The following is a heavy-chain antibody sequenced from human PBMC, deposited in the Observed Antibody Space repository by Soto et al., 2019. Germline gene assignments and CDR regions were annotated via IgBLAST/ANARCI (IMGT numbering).Heavy chain of an antibody. CDR2: MNPNSGNT. CDR3: ARERSAAGTGWFDP. CDR1: GYTFTSYD. J-gene: IGHJ5*02. D-gene: IGHD6-13*01. V-gene: IGHV1-8*01. Sequence: QVQLVQSGAEVKKPGASVKVSCKASGYTFTSYDINWVRQATGQGLEWMGWMNPNSGNTGSAQKFPGRVPMTRNTSISTAYMELSSLRSEATAVYYCARERSAAGTGWFDPWGQGTLVTVSS.